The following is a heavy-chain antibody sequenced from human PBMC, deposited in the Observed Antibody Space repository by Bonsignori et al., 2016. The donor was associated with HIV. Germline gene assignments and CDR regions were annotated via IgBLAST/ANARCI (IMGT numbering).Heavy chain of an antibody. V-gene: IGHV4-30-4*07. Sequence: QVQLQESGPGLVKPSQTLSLTCTVSGGSVNSGGYSWNWIRQPPGKGLEWIGYVYYSDMSYYNPSLRPRLTIAMDKSRNQISLQLHSVTAADTAVYYCARLFAVDADYFGMDVWGHGITVSVSS. J-gene: IGHJ6*02. D-gene: IGHD3-3*01. CDR2: VYYSDMS. CDR3: ARLFAVDADYFGMDV. CDR1: GGSVNSGGYS.